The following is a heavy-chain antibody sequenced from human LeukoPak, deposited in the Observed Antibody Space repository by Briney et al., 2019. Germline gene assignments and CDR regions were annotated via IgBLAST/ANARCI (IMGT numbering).Heavy chain of an antibody. V-gene: IGHV1-46*01. CDR1: GYTFTSYY. Sequence: ASVKVSCKASGYTFTSYYMHWVRQAPGQGLEWMGIINPGGGNTNCAQNFQGRVTMTRDTSASTVYMELSSLRSEDTAIYYCARIRDGYNDAYDIWGQGTVVTVPS. J-gene: IGHJ3*02. D-gene: IGHD5-24*01. CDR2: INPGGGNT. CDR3: ARIRDGYNDAYDI.